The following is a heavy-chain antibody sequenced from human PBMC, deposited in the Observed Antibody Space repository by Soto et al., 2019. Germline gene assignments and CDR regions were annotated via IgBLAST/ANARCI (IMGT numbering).Heavy chain of an antibody. Sequence: ASVKVSCKASGYTFTSYAMHWVRQAPGQRLEWMGWINAGNGNTKYSQKFQGRVTITRDTSASTAYMELSSLRSEDTAVYYCARDSSGYYYVGDAFDIWGQGTMVTVSS. CDR1: GYTFTSYA. CDR2: INAGNGNT. CDR3: ARDSSGYYYVGDAFDI. J-gene: IGHJ3*02. D-gene: IGHD3-22*01. V-gene: IGHV1-3*01.